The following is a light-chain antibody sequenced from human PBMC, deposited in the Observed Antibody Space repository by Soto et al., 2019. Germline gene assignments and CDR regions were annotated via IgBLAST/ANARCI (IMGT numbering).Light chain of an antibody. Sequence: EMVLAQSPATLSLSPGERATLSCGASQSVSSSYLAWYQQKPGQAPRLLIYDASNRATGVPARFSGSGSGTDFTLTISRLEPEDFAVYYCQQFVSSPITFRGGTKVDIK. CDR1: QSVSSSY. CDR3: QQFVSSPIT. CDR2: DAS. J-gene: IGKJ4*01. V-gene: IGKV3D-20*01.